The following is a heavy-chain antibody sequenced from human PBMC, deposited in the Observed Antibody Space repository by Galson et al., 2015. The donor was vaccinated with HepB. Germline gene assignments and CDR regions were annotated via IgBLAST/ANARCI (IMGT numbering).Heavy chain of an antibody. CDR2: IKRNADGGAV. V-gene: IGHV3-15*01. CDR1: RFAFSEAW. J-gene: IGHJ6*02. Sequence: SLRLSCAVSRFAFSEAWMTWVRQAPGKGLEWVGRIKRNADGGAVDYGAPGKGRFSISRDDSRSTLYLQMNRLKTEDTAVYYCIREWFGLDVWGQGTAVIVSS. D-gene: IGHD3-10*01. CDR3: IREWFGLDV.